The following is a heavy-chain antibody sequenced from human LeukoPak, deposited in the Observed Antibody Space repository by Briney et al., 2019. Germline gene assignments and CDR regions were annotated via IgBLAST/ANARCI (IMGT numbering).Heavy chain of an antibody. CDR1: GFTFSTYA. CDR3: ARWGSISCYDY. Sequence: QTGGSLRLSCAASGFTFSTYAMHWVRQAPGKGLEYVSAISTNGDSTYYADSVKGRFTISRDNSKNTLFLQMGSLRADDMAVYYCARWGSISCYDYWGQGTLVTVSS. D-gene: IGHD2-15*01. J-gene: IGHJ4*02. V-gene: IGHV3-64*02. CDR2: ISTNGDST.